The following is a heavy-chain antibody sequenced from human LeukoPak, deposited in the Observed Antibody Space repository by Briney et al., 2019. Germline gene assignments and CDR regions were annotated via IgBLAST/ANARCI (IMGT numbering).Heavy chain of an antibody. D-gene: IGHD6-19*01. CDR1: GFTFSSYW. V-gene: IGHV3-74*01. Sequence: PGGPLRLSCAASGFTFSSYWMHWVRQAPGKGLVWVSRINSDGSSTSYADSVKGRFTISRDNAKNTLYLQMNSLRAEDTAVYYCARDQIKGSGWYYYWGQGTLVTVSS. CDR2: INSDGSST. J-gene: IGHJ4*02. CDR3: ARDQIKGSGWYYY.